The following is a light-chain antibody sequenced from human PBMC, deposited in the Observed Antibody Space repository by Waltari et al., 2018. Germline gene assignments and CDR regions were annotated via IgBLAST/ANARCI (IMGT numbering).Light chain of an antibody. J-gene: IGLJ2*01. V-gene: IGLV1-44*01. CDR3: STWDDRLTGVV. CDR1: NSNLGSNT. CDR2: SNN. Sequence: QSVLAQPPSASGTPGQRITISCSGSNSNLGSNTLNWYQQFPGTAPRLLIYSNNQRPSGVPDRFSASKSGSSAALAIYGLHSEDEADYYCSTWDDRLTGVVFGGGTKVTVL.